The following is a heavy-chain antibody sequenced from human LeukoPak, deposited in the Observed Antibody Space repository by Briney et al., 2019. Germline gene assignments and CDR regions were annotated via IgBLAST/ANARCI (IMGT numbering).Heavy chain of an antibody. V-gene: IGHV3-43*02. CDR3: HPDTAMVRFGLNFDY. Sequence: GGSLRLSCAASGFTFDDYAMHWVRQAPGKGLEWVSLISGDGGSTYYADSVKGRFTISRDNSKNPLYLQMNSLRTEDTALYYCHPDTAMVRFGLNFDYWGQGTLVTVSS. CDR1: GFTFDDYA. J-gene: IGHJ4*02. CDR2: ISGDGGST. D-gene: IGHD5-18*01.